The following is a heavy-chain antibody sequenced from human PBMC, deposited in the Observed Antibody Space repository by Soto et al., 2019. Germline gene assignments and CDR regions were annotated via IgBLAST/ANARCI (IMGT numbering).Heavy chain of an antibody. Sequence: QVQLVESGGGVVQPGRSLRLSCAASGLTLSNYAMHWVRQAPGKGLEWVAIISYDGSNKYYADSVKGRFTISRDNSKNTLYLQVNSLXAEDTAVYYCARGQSTRGTAMAYGMDVWGQGTTVTVSS. CDR3: ARGQSTRGTAMAYGMDV. CDR1: GLTLSNYA. CDR2: ISYDGSNK. D-gene: IGHD5-18*01. J-gene: IGHJ6*02. V-gene: IGHV3-30-3*01.